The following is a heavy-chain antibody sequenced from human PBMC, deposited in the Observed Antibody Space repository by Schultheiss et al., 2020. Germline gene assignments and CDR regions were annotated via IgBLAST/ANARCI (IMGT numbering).Heavy chain of an antibody. V-gene: IGHV3-21*01. D-gene: IGHD4-11*01. CDR1: GFTFSNAW. CDR3: ARGGDYPRYYYYYYYMDV. J-gene: IGHJ6*03. CDR2: ISSSSSYI. Sequence: GGSLRLSCAASGFTFSNAWMSWVRQAPGKGLEWVSSISSSSSYIYYADSVKGRFTISRDNAKNSLYLQMNSLRAEDTAVYYCARGGDYPRYYYYYYYMDVWGKGTTVTVSS.